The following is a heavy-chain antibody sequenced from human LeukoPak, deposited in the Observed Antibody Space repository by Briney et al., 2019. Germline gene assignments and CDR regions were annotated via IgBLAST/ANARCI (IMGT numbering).Heavy chain of an antibody. CDR1: GFTCSTYS. D-gene: IGHD1-26*01. Sequence: GGSLRLSCAASGFTCSTYSMNWVRQAPGKGLGWVSSISSSSTYIYYADSVKGRFTISRDNAKNSLYLQMNSLRAEDTAVYYCAMEGYSGNYPAYWGQGTLVTVSS. J-gene: IGHJ4*02. CDR3: AMEGYSGNYPAY. CDR2: ISSSSTYI. V-gene: IGHV3-21*01.